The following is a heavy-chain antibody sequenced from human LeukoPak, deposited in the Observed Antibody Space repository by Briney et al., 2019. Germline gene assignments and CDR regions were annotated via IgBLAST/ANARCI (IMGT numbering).Heavy chain of an antibody. J-gene: IGHJ6*03. V-gene: IGHV3-21*06. CDR1: GFTFSSYS. Sequence: AGGSLRLSCAASGFTFSSYSMNWVRQAPGKGLEWVSSISRSNYIYYADSVKGRFTISRDNAKNSLYLQMNSLRAEDTAVYYCARSHAAGRYYYYYYMDVWGKGTTVTISS. CDR3: ARSHAAGRYYYYYYMDV. D-gene: IGHD6-13*01. CDR2: ISRSNYI.